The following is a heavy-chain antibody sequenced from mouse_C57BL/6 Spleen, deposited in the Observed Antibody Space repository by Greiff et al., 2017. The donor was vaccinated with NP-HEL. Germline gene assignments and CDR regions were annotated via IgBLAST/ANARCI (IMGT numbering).Heavy chain of an antibody. CDR1: GYTFTSYW. D-gene: IGHD1-2*01. V-gene: IGHV1-69*01. Sequence: QVQLQQSGAELVMPGASVKLSCKASGYTFTSYWMHWVKQRPGQGLEWIGEIDPSDSYTNYNQKFKGKSTLTVDKSSSTAYMQLSSLTSEDSAVYYCARDYYGRFAYWGQGTLVTVSA. CDR2: IDPSDSYT. CDR3: ARDYYGRFAY. J-gene: IGHJ3*01.